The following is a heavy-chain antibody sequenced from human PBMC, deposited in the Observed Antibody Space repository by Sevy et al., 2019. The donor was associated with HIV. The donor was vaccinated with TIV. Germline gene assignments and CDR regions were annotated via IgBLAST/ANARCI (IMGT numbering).Heavy chain of an antibody. CDR3: ARDRYTYGSYYFDY. Sequence: GGSLRLSCAASGFTFSDYYMSWIRQAPGKGLEWVSYISRSGRTIYYADPLKGRFTISRDNAMNSLYLQMNSLRAEDTAVYYCARDRYTYGSYYFDYWGQGTLVTVSS. V-gene: IGHV3-11*01. CDR1: GFTFSDYY. D-gene: IGHD5-18*01. J-gene: IGHJ4*02. CDR2: ISRSGRTI.